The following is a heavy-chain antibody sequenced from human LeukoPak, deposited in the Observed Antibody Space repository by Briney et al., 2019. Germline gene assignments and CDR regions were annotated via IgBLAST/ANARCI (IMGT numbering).Heavy chain of an antibody. Sequence: GGSLRLSCAASGFTFSTYAMHWVRQPPGKGLEWVSAISGSGGATYHADADSVKGRFIISRDNSKNTLYLQINSLRVEDTAVYHCAKDGYNYDSSGHFDYWGQGTLVTVSS. V-gene: IGHV3-23*01. CDR3: AKDGYNYDSSGHFDY. CDR1: GFTFSTYA. CDR2: ISGSGGAT. D-gene: IGHD3-22*01. J-gene: IGHJ4*02.